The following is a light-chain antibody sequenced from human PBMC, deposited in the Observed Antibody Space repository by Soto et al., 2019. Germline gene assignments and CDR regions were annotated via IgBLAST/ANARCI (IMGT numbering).Light chain of an antibody. CDR3: QQRSKWPIT. Sequence: EFVLPQSPAPLSLSPGKKATLPSRATQSFRTYLAWYQQKPGRAPRLLIYDASNRATGIPARFSGSGSGTGFTLTISSLEPEDFAVYYCQQRSKWPITFGQGTRLET. CDR1: QSFRTY. J-gene: IGKJ5*01. V-gene: IGKV3-11*01. CDR2: DAS.